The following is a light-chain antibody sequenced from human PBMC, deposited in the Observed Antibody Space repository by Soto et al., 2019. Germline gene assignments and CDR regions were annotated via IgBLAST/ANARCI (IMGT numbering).Light chain of an antibody. J-gene: IGKJ5*01. CDR2: WAS. CDR1: QSVIYISNNKNY. V-gene: IGKV4-1*01. CDR3: QQYYSTPIT. Sequence: DIVMTQSPDSLAVSLGERATINCKSSQSVIYISNNKNYLAWYQQKPGQPPKLLIYWASTRESGVPDRFSGSGSGADFTLTISSLQAEDVAVYYCQQYYSTPITFGPGTRLEIK.